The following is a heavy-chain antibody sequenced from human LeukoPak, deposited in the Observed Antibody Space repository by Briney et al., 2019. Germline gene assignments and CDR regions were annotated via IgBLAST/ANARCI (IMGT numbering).Heavy chain of an antibody. Sequence: SETLSLTCTVSGDSVTNDFFWGWVRQPPGKELEWIGSFCLGRDTYYRPSLKSRVTISVDTSKNQFSLNLTSVTAADTAVYYCARWASISRQPGGFFDHWGQGTLVTVSS. CDR2: FCLGRDT. CDR3: ARWASISRQPGGFFDH. D-gene: IGHD3-16*01. V-gene: IGHV4-38-2*02. J-gene: IGHJ4*02. CDR1: GDSVTNDFF.